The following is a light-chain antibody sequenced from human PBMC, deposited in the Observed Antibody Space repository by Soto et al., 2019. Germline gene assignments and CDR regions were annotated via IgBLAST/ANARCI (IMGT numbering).Light chain of an antibody. Sequence: EIVLTQSPGTLSLSPGERATPPCRASQSVSSSYLAWYQQKPGQAPRPLIYGASSRAIGIPDRFSGSGSGTDFTLTISRLEPEDFAVYYCQKYGSSPWTFGQGTKVEIK. V-gene: IGKV3-20*01. CDR2: GAS. CDR1: QSVSSSY. J-gene: IGKJ1*01. CDR3: QKYGSSPWT.